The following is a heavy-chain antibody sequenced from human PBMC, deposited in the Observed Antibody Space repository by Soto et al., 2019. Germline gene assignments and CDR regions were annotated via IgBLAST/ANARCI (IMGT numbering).Heavy chain of an antibody. D-gene: IGHD3-3*01. CDR1: GYTFTSYD. CDR3: ARVPYYDFWSGYTNWFDP. CDR2: MNPNSGNT. V-gene: IGHV1-8*01. Sequence: ASVKVSCKASGYTFTSYDINWVRQATGQGLEWMGWMNPNSGNTGYAQKFQGRVTMTRNTFISTAYMELSSLRSEDTAVYYCARVPYYDFWSGYTNWFDPWGQGTLVTVSS. J-gene: IGHJ5*02.